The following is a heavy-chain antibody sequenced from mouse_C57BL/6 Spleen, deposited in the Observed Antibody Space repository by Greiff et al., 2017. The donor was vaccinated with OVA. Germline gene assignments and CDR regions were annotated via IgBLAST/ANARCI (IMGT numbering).Heavy chain of an antibody. CDR3: VPLYYGSSYAYFDV. J-gene: IGHJ1*03. D-gene: IGHD1-1*01. Sequence: EVQLQQSGPELVKPGASVKMSCKASGYTFTDYNMHWVKQSHGKSLEWIGYINPNNGGTSYNQKFKGKATLTVNKSSSTAYMELRSLTSEDSAVYYCVPLYYGSSYAYFDVWGTGTTVTVSS. V-gene: IGHV1-22*01. CDR2: INPNNGGT. CDR1: GYTFTDYN.